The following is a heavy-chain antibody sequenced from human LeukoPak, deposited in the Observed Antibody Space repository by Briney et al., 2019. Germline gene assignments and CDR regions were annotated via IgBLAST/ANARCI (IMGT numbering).Heavy chain of an antibody. V-gene: IGHV1-8*02. CDR3: AREPGIAAAQAGD. J-gene: IGHJ4*02. CDR1: GYTFTGYY. Sequence: ASVKVSCKASGYTFTGYYMHWVRQAPGQGLEWMGWMNPNSGNTGYAQKFQGRVTMTRNTSISTAYMELSSLRSEDTAVYYCAREPGIAAAQAGDWGQGTLVTVSS. D-gene: IGHD6-13*01. CDR2: MNPNSGNT.